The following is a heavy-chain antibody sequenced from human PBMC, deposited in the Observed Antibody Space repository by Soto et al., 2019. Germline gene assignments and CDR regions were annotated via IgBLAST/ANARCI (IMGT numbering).Heavy chain of an antibody. CDR3: ASPRSGSYSY. CDR1: GYSFTSYW. CDR2: IDPSDSYT. D-gene: IGHD3-10*01. V-gene: IGHV5-10-1*01. J-gene: IGHJ4*02. Sequence: GESLKISCKGSGYSFTSYWISWVRQMPGKGLEWMGRIDPSDSYTNYSPSFQGHVTISADKSISTAYLQWSSLKASDTAMYYCASPRSGSYSYWGQGTLVTVSS.